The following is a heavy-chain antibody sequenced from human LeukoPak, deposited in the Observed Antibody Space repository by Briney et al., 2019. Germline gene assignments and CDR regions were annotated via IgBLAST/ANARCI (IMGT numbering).Heavy chain of an antibody. J-gene: IGHJ4*02. CDR1: GGSISSYY. CDR3: ARVDSISWYPGGFDY. CDR2: IYYSGST. Sequence: PSETLSLTCTVSGGSISSYYWSWIRQPPGKGLEWIGYIYYSGSTNYNPSLKSRVTISIDTSKNQFSLKLNSVTAADTAVYSCARVDSISWYPGGFDYWGQGTLVTVSS. V-gene: IGHV4-59*12. D-gene: IGHD3-22*01.